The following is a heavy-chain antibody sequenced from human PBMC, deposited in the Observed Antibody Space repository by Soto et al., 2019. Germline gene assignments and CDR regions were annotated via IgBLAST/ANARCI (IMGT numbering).Heavy chain of an antibody. Sequence: QLQLQESGPGLAKPSETLSLTCTVSGASISSSSYYWGWIRQPPGKGLEWIGTIYYSGSTYYNPSLKSRVTISVDTSKNQFSLKLRSVTAADTAVYYCARIYGGYYFDYWGQGTLVTVSS. CDR2: IYYSGST. J-gene: IGHJ4*02. V-gene: IGHV4-39*01. CDR3: ARIYGGYYFDY. CDR1: GASISSSSYY. D-gene: IGHD4-17*01.